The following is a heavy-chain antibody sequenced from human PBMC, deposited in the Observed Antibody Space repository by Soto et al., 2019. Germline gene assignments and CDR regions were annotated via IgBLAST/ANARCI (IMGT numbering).Heavy chain of an antibody. Sequence: AGGSLRLSCAASGFTFSIYDMHLVRQSTGKGLEWVSSIGTAGDPYYPGSVKGRFTISRDNAKNSLYLQMNSLRAEDTAVYYSARDKYYDFWIGYCNYYFDSWGQGALFTVSS. CDR1: GFTFSIYD. CDR2: IGTAGDP. D-gene: IGHD3-3*01. CDR3: ARDKYYDFWIGYCNYYFDS. V-gene: IGHV3-13*05. J-gene: IGHJ4*02.